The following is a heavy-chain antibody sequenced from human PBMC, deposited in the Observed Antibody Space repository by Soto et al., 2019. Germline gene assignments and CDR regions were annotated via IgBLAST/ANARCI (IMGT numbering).Heavy chain of an antibody. V-gene: IGHV3-30-3*01. Sequence: GGSLRLSCAASGFTFSSYAMHWVRQAPGKGLEWVAVISYDGSNKYYADSVKGRFTISRDNSKNTLYLQMNSLRAEDTAVYYCARDLSRGVATIIYYYYGMDVWGQGTTVTVSS. CDR3: ARDLSRGVATIIYYYYGMDV. CDR1: GFTFSSYA. CDR2: ISYDGSNK. J-gene: IGHJ6*02. D-gene: IGHD5-12*01.